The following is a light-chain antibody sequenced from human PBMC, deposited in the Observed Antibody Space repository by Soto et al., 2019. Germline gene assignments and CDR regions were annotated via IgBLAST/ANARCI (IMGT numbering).Light chain of an antibody. CDR1: QSVSNNY. Sequence: EVVLTQSPGTLSLSPGERATLSCRASQSVSNNYLAWYQQKPGQAPRLLIFGSSDRATGIPDRFSGSGSGKDFTLTISRLEPEDFAVYYWQQYGSSPPYTFGQGTKLEIK. CDR2: GSS. CDR3: QQYGSSPPYT. V-gene: IGKV3-20*01. J-gene: IGKJ2*01.